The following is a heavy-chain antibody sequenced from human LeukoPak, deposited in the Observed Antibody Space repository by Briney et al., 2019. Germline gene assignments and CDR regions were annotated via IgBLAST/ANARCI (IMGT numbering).Heavy chain of an antibody. CDR2: IHYSGST. D-gene: IGHD5-18*01. Sequence: SETLSLTCTVSGGSISSYDWSWIRQPPGKGLEWIGYIHYSGSTNYNPSLKSRVTISVDTSKNQFSLKLSSVTAADTAVYYCARAREYSYGDSFDYWGQGTLVTVSS. V-gene: IGHV4-59*01. CDR1: GGSISSYD. J-gene: IGHJ4*02. CDR3: ARAREYSYGDSFDY.